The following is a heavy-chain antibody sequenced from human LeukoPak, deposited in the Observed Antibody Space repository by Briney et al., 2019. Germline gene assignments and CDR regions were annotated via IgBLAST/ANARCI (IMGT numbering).Heavy chain of an antibody. CDR2: IKPDGSEK. D-gene: IGHD2-15*01. CDR3: ATELVVVAATLDV. J-gene: IGHJ6*01. Sequence: GGSLRLSCAASGFTFSSYWMSWVRQAPGKGLEWVANIKPDGSEKYYVDSVKGRFTISRDNAKNSLYLQMNSLRAEDTAVYYCATELVVVAATLDVWGQGTTITGSS. CDR1: GFTFSSYW. V-gene: IGHV3-7*04.